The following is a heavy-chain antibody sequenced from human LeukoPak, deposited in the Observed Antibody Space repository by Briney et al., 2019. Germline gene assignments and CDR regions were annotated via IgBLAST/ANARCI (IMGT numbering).Heavy chain of an antibody. CDR1: GFTFSNAW. V-gene: IGHV3-15*01. D-gene: IGHD4-17*01. CDR3: AAVSIDYGDSSFDF. CDR2: IKSKTDGGTT. Sequence: RGSLRLSCAASGFTFSNAWMSWVRQAPGKGLEWVGRIKSKTDGGTTDYAEPVKGRFTISRDDSKNTLYLQMNSLKTEDTALYYCAAVSIDYGDSSFDFWGQGTLVIVSS. J-gene: IGHJ4*02.